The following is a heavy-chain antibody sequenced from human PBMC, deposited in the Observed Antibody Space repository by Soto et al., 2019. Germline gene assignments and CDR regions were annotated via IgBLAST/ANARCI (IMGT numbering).Heavy chain of an antibody. CDR3: ARHRGYCSGGSCYRYFAY. CDR2: VHNSGRA. Sequence: SQTMPHTSAVSGASITAYYGAWVRQPPGKGLEYIGHVHNSGRADYNPSLRSRATISVATSRNQFSLNRNSVTAADTAVYYCARHRGYCSGGSCYRYFAYWGQGTLVTSPQ. V-gene: IGHV4-59*08. D-gene: IGHD2-15*01. CDR1: GASITAYY. J-gene: IGHJ4*02.